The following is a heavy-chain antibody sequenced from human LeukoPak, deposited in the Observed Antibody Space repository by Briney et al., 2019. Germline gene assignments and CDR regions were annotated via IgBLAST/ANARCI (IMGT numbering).Heavy chain of an antibody. D-gene: IGHD3-3*01. CDR3: AIAVDSISGTGDTFDI. CDR2: ISSGSSYI. Sequence: PGGSLRLSCAASGFTFSSYMVTWVRQAPGKGLEWVSSISSGSSYIYYEDSVKGRFTISRDNGKNSLYLQMSSLRAEDTAVYYCAIAVDSISGTGDTFDIRGQGTMVTVSS. V-gene: IGHV3-21*01. J-gene: IGHJ3*02. CDR1: GFTFSSYM.